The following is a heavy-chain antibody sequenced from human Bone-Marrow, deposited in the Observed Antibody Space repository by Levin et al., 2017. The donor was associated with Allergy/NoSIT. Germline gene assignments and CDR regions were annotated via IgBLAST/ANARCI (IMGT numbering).Heavy chain of an antibody. Sequence: NPSETLSLTCAISGDSVSSNSAAWNWIRQSPSRGLEWLGRTYYRSKWYNDYAVSVKSRITINPDTSKNQFSLQLNSVTPEDTAVYYCARGYQGPGNYGDYDWFDPWGQGTLVTVSS. CDR1: GDSVSSNSAA. J-gene: IGHJ5*02. CDR2: TYYRSKWYN. CDR3: ARGYQGPGNYGDYDWFDP. V-gene: IGHV6-1*01. D-gene: IGHD4-17*01.